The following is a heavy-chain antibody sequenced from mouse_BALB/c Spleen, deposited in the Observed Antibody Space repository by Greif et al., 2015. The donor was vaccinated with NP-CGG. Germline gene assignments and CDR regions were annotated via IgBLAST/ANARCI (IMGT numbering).Heavy chain of an antibody. J-gene: IGHJ3*01. V-gene: IGHV1-7*01. D-gene: IGHD2-10*02. CDR2: INPSTGYT. Sequence: QVQLQQSGAELAKPGASVKMSCKASGYTFTSYWMHWVKQRPGQGLEWIGYINPSTGYTEYNQKFKDKATLTADKSSSPAYMQLSSLTSEVSAVYYCAKQYGNTAWFAYWGQGTLVTVSA. CDR1: GYTFTSYW. CDR3: AKQYGNTAWFAY.